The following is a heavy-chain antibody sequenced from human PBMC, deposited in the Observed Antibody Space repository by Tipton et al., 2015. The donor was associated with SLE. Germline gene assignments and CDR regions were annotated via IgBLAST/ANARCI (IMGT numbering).Heavy chain of an antibody. J-gene: IGHJ5*02. V-gene: IGHV4-39*07. CDR2: IAHRGTT. D-gene: IGHD3-16*01. CDR1: GDSISNNNYY. Sequence: TLSLTCTVSGDSISNNNYYWTWIRQPPGKGLEWIGEIAHRGTTNYNPSLKSRVTMSVDTSKNQLSLNLNSVTAADTAVYYCATYVEGLGGVGAWGQGTLVTVSS. CDR3: ATYVEGLGGVGA.